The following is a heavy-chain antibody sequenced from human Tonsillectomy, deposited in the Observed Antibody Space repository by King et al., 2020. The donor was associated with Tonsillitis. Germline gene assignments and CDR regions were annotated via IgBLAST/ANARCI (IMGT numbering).Heavy chain of an antibody. J-gene: IGHJ6*02. V-gene: IGHV3-23*04. CDR1: GFTFRSYA. D-gene: IGHD3-10*01. Sequence: VQLVESGGGLVQPGGSLRLSCAASGFTFRSYAMSWVRQAPGKGLEWVSVISGSGGSIYYADSVKGRFTISRDNSKNTLYLQMNSLRAEDTAVYYCAKFGQTDYYYYGMDVWGQGTTVTVSS. CDR3: AKFGQTDYYYYGMDV. CDR2: ISGSGGSI.